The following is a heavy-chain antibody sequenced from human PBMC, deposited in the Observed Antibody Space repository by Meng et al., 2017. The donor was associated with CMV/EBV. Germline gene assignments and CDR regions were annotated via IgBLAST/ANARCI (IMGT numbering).Heavy chain of an antibody. CDR2: IYSGGST. J-gene: IGHJ5*02. V-gene: IGHV3-66*02. D-gene: IGHD2-15*01. CDR3: ARGTPQFDP. CDR1: GFTVSSDY. Sequence: SLKLSCAASGFTVSSDYMSWVRQAPGKGLEWVSVIYSGGSTYYADSVKGRFTISRDNSKNALYLQMNSLRAEDTAVYYCARGTPQFDPWGQGTLVTVSS.